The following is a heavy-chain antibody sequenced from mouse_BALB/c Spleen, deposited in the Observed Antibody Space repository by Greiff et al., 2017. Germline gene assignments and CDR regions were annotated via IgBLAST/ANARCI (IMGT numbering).Heavy chain of an antibody. J-gene: IGHJ4*01. CDR2: IYPSDSYT. Sequence: QVQLQQPGAELVRPGASVKLSCKASGYTFTSYWINWVKQRPGQGLEWIGDIYPSDSYTNYNQKFKDKATLTVDKSSSTAYMQLSSPTSEDSTVYYCTREGYSNTTYAMDYWGQGTSVTVSS. D-gene: IGHD2-5*01. CDR1: GYTFTSYW. V-gene: IGHV1-69*02. CDR3: TREGYSNTTYAMDY.